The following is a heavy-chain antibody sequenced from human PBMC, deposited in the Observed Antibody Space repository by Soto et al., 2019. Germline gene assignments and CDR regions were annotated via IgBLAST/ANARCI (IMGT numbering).Heavy chain of an antibody. J-gene: IGHJ4*02. Sequence: QLQLQESGSGLVKPSQTLSLTCAVYGGSFSGYYWSWIRQPPGKGLEWIGEINHSGSTNYNPSLKSRVTISVDTSKNQFSLKLSSVTAADTAVYYCAREEWELLNVYWGQGTLVTVSS. CDR2: INHSGST. V-gene: IGHV4-34*09. D-gene: IGHD1-26*01. CDR1: GGSFSGYY. CDR3: AREEWELLNVY.